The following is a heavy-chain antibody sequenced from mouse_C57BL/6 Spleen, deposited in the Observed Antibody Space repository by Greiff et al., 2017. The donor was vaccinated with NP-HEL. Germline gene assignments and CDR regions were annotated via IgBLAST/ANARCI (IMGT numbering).Heavy chain of an antibody. V-gene: IGHV1-67*01. CDR2: ISTYYGDA. D-gene: IGHD2-4*01. CDR1: GYTFTDYA. Sequence: QVQLQQSGPELVRPGVSVKISCKGSGYTFTDYAMHWVKQSHAKSLEWIGVISTYYGDASYNQKFKDKATMTVDKSSSTAYMELARLTSEDSAVYYCARLEAPYDYDVDWYFDVWGTGTTVTVSS. J-gene: IGHJ1*03. CDR3: ARLEAPYDYDVDWYFDV.